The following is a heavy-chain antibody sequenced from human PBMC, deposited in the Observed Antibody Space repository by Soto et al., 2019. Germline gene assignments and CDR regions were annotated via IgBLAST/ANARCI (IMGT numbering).Heavy chain of an antibody. J-gene: IGHJ6*02. V-gene: IGHV3-21*01. Sequence: EVQLVESGGGLVKPGGSLRLSCAASGFTFSSYSMNWVRQAPGKGLEWVSSISSSSSYIYYADSVKGRFTISRDNAKNSLDLQMNSLRAEDTAVYYCARDVAYSGSFYYYYYGMDVWGQGTTVTVSS. CDR2: ISSSSSYI. CDR3: ARDVAYSGSFYYYYYGMDV. CDR1: GFTFSSYS. D-gene: IGHD1-26*01.